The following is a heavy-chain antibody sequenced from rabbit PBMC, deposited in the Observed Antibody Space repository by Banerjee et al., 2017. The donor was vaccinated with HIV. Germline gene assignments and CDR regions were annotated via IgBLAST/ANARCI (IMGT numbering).Heavy chain of an antibody. J-gene: IGHJ4*01. CDR2: IYAGSSGST. CDR3: AKSNTGSPYYFNL. CDR1: GIDFSSYYY. Sequence: QSLEESGGDLVKPGASLTLTCTASGIDFSSYYYMCWVRQAPGKGLEWIACIYAGSSGSTDYASWAKGRFTISKTSSTTVTLQMTSVTAADTATFFCAKSNTGSPYYFNLWGPGTLVTVS. V-gene: IGHV1S40*01. D-gene: IGHD1-1*01.